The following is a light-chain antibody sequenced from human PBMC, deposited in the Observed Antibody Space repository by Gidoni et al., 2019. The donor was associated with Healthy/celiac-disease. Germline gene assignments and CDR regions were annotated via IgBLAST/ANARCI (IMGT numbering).Light chain of an antibody. V-gene: IGLV1-47*01. J-gene: IGLJ2*01. CDR2: RNN. CDR1: SSNIGSNY. Sequence: QSVLTPPPSSSGTPGPGVTISCSGSSSNIGSNYVYWYQQPPGTAPKLLIYRNNQRPSGVPDRFSGSKSGTSASLAISGRRSEDEADYYCAAWDDSLSGVVFGGGTKLTVL. CDR3: AAWDDSLSGVV.